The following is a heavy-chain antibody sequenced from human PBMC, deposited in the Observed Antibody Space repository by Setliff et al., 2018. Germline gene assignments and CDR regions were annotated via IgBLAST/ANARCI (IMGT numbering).Heavy chain of an antibody. CDR3: ARLRASSSWWEGPFDA. CDR1: GFTFDTYT. CDR2: ISSGSTYK. Sequence: GESLKISCAASGFTFDTYTMNWVRQAPGRGLEWVSSISSGSTYKFYADSLKGRVTISRDNGQNSLYLQLDSLRVEDTAMYYCARLRASSSWWEGPFDAWGQGTVVTVSS. V-gene: IGHV3-21*01. J-gene: IGHJ3*01. D-gene: IGHD6-13*01.